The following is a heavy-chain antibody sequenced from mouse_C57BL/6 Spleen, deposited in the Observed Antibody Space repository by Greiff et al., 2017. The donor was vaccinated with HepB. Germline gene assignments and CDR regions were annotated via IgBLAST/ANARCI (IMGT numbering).Heavy chain of an antibody. J-gene: IGHJ3*01. V-gene: IGHV1-69*01. CDR3: ARYDYDGDWFAY. CDR2: IDPSDSYT. CDR1: GYTFTSYW. D-gene: IGHD2-4*01. Sequence: VQLQQPGAELVMPGASVKLSCKASGYTFTSYWMHWVKQRPGQGLEWIGEIDPSDSYTNYNQKFKGKSTLTVDKSSSTAYMQLSSLTSEDSAVYYCARYDYDGDWFAYWGQGTLVTVSA.